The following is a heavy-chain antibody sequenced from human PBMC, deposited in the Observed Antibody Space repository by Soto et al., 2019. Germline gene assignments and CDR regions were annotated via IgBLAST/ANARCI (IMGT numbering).Heavy chain of an antibody. J-gene: IGHJ5*02. D-gene: IGHD3-10*01. CDR1: GFSLSNYA. V-gene: IGHV3-30*03. CDR3: ARSGLRRVNWFDP. Sequence: QVQVVESGGGVVQPGRSLRLSCTASGFSLSNYAMHWVHQTPGEGLEWVAFISYDGNYKYYADSVKGRFTLSRDISNNTLYLEMNSLRTEDTAVYYCARSGLRRVNWFDPWGQGTLVTVSS. CDR2: ISYDGNYK.